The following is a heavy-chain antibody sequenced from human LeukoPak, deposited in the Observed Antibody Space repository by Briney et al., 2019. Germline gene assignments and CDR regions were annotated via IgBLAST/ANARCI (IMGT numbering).Heavy chain of an antibody. CDR1: GFTFSTYA. Sequence: GGSLRLSCAASGFTFSTYAMSWVRQAPGKGLEWVSAISGSGGTTYYADSVRGRFTVSRDNSKNTLYLQMNSLRAEDTAVYYCASGGGITMTYDAFDIWGQGTMVTVSS. CDR2: ISGSGGTT. D-gene: IGHD3-22*01. CDR3: ASGGGITMTYDAFDI. J-gene: IGHJ3*02. V-gene: IGHV3-23*01.